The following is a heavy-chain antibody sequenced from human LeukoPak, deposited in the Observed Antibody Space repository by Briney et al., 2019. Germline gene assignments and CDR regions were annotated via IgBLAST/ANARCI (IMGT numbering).Heavy chain of an antibody. CDR3: ASHGYCSSTSCHNWFDP. J-gene: IGHJ5*02. Sequence: PSETLSLTCAVYGGSFSGYYWSWIRQPPGKGLEWIGEINHSGSTNYNPSLKSRVTISVDTSKNQFSLKLSSVTAADTAVYYCASHGYCSSTSCHNWFDPWGQGTLVTVSS. V-gene: IGHV4-34*01. CDR1: GGSFSGYY. CDR2: INHSGST. D-gene: IGHD2-2*03.